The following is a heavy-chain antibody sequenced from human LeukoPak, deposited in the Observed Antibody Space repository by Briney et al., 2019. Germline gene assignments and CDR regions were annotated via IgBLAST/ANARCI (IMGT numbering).Heavy chain of an antibody. Sequence: PGGSLRLSCAASGFTFSSYAMHWVRQAPGKGLEWVANIKPDGSDKYYVDSVKGRFTISRDNARNSLYLQMNSLRAEDTAVYYCARDPTPFTYCNYNSGFYADYWGQGTLVTVSS. V-gene: IGHV3-7*01. CDR3: ARDPTPFTYCNYNSGFYADY. CDR2: IKPDGSDK. J-gene: IGHJ4*02. CDR1: GFTFSSYA. D-gene: IGHD3-22*01.